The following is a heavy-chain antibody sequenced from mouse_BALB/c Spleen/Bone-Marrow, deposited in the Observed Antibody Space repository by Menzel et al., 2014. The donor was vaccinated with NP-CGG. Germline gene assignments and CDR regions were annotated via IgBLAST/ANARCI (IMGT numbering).Heavy chain of an antibody. D-gene: IGHD2-10*01. CDR1: GFNIKDTY. CDR3: ASSAYS. J-gene: IGHJ3*01. V-gene: IGHV14-3*02. CDR2: IDPGNGNT. Sequence: EVKLQESGAELVKPGASVKLSCTASGFNIKDTYMHWVKQRPEQGLEWIGRIDPGNGNTKYDPKFQGKATITADTSSNPGYLQLSSLTSEDTAVYYCASSAYSWGQGPLVTV.